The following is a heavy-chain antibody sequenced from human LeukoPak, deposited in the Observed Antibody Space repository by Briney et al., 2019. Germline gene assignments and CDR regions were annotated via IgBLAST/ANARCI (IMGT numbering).Heavy chain of an antibody. J-gene: IGHJ5*02. CDR3: ARALRDSSPYNWFDP. CDR2: IIPIFGTA. CDR1: GGTFSSYA. Sequence: GASVTVSCKASGGTFSSYAISWVRQAPGQGLEWMGGIIPIFGTANYAQKFQGRITITADESTSTAYMELSSLRSEGTAVYYCARALRDSSPYNWFDPWGQGTLVTVSS. V-gene: IGHV1-69*13. D-gene: IGHD6-6*01.